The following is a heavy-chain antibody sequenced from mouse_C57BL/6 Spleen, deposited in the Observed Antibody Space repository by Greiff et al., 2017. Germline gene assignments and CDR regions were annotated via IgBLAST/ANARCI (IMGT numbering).Heavy chain of an antibody. CDR1: GFPFNTYA. J-gene: IGHJ4*01. D-gene: IGHD3-2*02. V-gene: IGHV10-3*01. Sequence: EVMLVESGGGLVQPKGSLQLSCAASGFPFNTYAMHWVRQAPGTGLEWVARIRSKSSNYATYYADSVKDRFTISRDDSQSMLYLQMNNLKTEDTAMYYCVKLGDSSGYGYAMDYWGQGTSVTVSS. CDR2: IRSKSSNYAT. CDR3: VKLGDSSGYGYAMDY.